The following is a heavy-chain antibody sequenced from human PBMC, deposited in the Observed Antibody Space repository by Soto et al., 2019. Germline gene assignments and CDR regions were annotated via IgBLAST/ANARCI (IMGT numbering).Heavy chain of an antibody. J-gene: IGHJ4*02. CDR2: IIPIFGTA. D-gene: IGHD2-15*01. CDR1: GGTFSSYA. Sequence: SVKVSCKASGGTFSSYAISWVRQAPGQGLEWMGGIIPIFGTANYAQKFQGRVTITADESTSTAYMELSSLRPEDTAVYYCARHGYCSGGSCYYFDYWGQGTLVTVSS. V-gene: IGHV1-69*13. CDR3: ARHGYCSGGSCYYFDY.